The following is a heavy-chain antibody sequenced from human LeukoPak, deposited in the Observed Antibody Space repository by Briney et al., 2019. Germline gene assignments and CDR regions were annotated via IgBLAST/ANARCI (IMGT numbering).Heavy chain of an antibody. Sequence: PSETLSLTCAVYGGSFSGYYWSWIRQPPGKGLEWIGEINHSGSTNYNPSLKSRVTISVDTSKNQFSLKLSSVTAADTAVYYCARRYGYYGSGSNPDYWGQGTLVTVSS. D-gene: IGHD3-10*01. J-gene: IGHJ4*02. CDR1: GGSFSGYY. V-gene: IGHV4-34*01. CDR2: INHSGST. CDR3: ARRYGYYGSGSNPDY.